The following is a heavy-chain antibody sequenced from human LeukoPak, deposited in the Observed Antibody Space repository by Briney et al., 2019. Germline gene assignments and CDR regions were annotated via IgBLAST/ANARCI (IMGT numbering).Heavy chain of an antibody. CDR3: ARRFDY. V-gene: IGHV3-48*03. CDR2: IISSGSAI. J-gene: IGHJ4*02. Sequence: GGPLRLSCTLSGYSINTFEMNWVRHSPGKGLEWVSQIISSGSAIYYGGSVKGRFTVSRDNAKNSLYLQMSSLRVEDTAVYYCARRFDYWGQGTLVTVSS. CDR1: GYSINTFE.